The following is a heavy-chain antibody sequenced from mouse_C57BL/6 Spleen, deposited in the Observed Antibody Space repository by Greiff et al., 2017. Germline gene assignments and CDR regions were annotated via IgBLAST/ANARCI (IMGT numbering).Heavy chain of an antibody. Sequence: VQLVESGAELVRPGASVTLSCKASGYTFTDYEMHWVKQTPVHGLEWIGAIDPETGGTAYNQKFKGKAILTADKSSSTAYMERRSLTSEDSAVYYCTRGTRLRGFDYWGQGTTHT. CDR2: IDPETGGT. D-gene: IGHD2-4*01. V-gene: IGHV1-15*01. CDR1: GYTFTDYE. CDR3: TRGTRLRGFDY. J-gene: IGHJ2*01.